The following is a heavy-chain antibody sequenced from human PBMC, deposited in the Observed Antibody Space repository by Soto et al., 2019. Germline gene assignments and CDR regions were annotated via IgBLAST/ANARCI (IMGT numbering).Heavy chain of an antibody. CDR1: GDSIRSGEQY. V-gene: IGHV4-30-4*01. CDR2: IYYSGST. CDR3: ARVDILTVYGRMDV. D-gene: IGHD3-9*01. Sequence: TLSLTCTVSGDSIRSGEQYWSWIRQPPGKGLEWIGYIYYSGSTYYNPSLKSRVTLSVDTSKNQFSLELTSATAADTAVYFCARVDILTVYGRMDVWGQGTTVTVSS. J-gene: IGHJ6*02.